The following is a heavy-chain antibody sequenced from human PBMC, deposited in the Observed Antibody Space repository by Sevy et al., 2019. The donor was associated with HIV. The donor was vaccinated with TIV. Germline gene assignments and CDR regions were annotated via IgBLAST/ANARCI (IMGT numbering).Heavy chain of an antibody. V-gene: IGHV3-13*01. CDR1: GFTFTRYD. Sequence: GGSLRLSCAVSGFTFTRYDMYWVRQVTGKGLEWVSAMSTAGDTFYSGSVKGRFTMTRDIAENSLYLQMNSLRAGDTALYYCARVTWSDQTFDYWGQGTLVTVSS. D-gene: IGHD1-1*01. CDR2: MSTAGDT. J-gene: IGHJ4*02. CDR3: ARVTWSDQTFDY.